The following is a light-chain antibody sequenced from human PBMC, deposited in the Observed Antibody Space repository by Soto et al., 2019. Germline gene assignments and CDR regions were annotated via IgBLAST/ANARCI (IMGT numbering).Light chain of an antibody. CDR3: QQYTNTNNPWM. J-gene: IGKJ1*01. CDR2: DAS. V-gene: IGKV1-5*01. Sequence: DIRVTQSPPTLSASVGDRVTITCRASQTITTWMAWYQQKPGKAPKLLVYDASTLQSGVATRFSGSVSGTEFTLIISGLQPEDSATYYCQQYTNTNNPWMFGQGTKVEI. CDR1: QTITTW.